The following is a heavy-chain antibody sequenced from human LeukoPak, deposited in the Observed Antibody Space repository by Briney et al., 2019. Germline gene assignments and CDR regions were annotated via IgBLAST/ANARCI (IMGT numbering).Heavy chain of an antibody. CDR3: ASVRNGYCSGGSCYLN. J-gene: IGHJ4*02. V-gene: IGHV4-39*07. CDR2: IYYSGST. CDR1: GGSISSGGYY. D-gene: IGHD2-15*01. Sequence: SQTLSLTCTVSGGSISSGGYYWGWIRQPPGKGLEWIGSIYYSGSTYYNPSLKSRVTISVDTSKNQFSLKLSSVTAADTAVYYCASVRNGYCSGGSCYLNWGQGTLVTVSS.